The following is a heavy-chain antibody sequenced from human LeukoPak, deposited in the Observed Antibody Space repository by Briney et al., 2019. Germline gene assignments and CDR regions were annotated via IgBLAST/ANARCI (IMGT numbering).Heavy chain of an antibody. V-gene: IGHV3-30-3*01. CDR3: ARDRVGATVYFDY. Sequence: PGGSLRVSCAASGFSFSSYAMHWVRQAPGKGLEWVAVISYDGSNKYCADSVKGRFTISRDNSKDQLYLQINSLRAEDTAVYYCARDRVGATVYFDYWGQGTLVTVCS. CDR1: GFSFSSYA. CDR2: ISYDGSNK. J-gene: IGHJ4*02. D-gene: IGHD1-26*01.